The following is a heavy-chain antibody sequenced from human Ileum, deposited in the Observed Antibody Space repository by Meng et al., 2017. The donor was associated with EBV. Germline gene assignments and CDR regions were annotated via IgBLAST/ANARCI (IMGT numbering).Heavy chain of an antibody. CDR3: ARGREYTGQLDL. CDR2: IFHSGHT. V-gene: IGHV4-34*01. J-gene: IGHJ5*02. D-gene: IGHD5-18*01. Sequence: QGQVDQRGAGLLKPSETLSLTCDVSVGSFNAYYWTWIRQSPGGGLEWIGEIFHSGHTNYNPSLESRVSMSVATSKKQFSLLLSSVTAADSGLYFCARGREYTGQLDLWGLGTLVTVSS. CDR1: VGSFNAYY.